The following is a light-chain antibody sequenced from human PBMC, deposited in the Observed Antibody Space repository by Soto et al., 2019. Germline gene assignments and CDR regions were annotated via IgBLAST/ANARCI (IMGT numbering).Light chain of an antibody. V-gene: IGKV1-39*01. CDR2: AAS. CDR1: QNIVGY. CDR3: QQRYTTPFT. Sequence: DIQMTQSPSSLSASVADRVTITCRASQNIVGYLSWYRQTPGKAPKLLIYAASSLRSGVPSRFSGSGSGTEFNFTISSLQPDDFATYYCQQRYTTPFTFGHGTQVDI. J-gene: IGKJ3*01.